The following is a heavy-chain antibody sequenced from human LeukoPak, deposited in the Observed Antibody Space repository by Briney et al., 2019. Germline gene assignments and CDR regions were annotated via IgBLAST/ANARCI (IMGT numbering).Heavy chain of an antibody. CDR1: GGSISSYY. Sequence: SETLSLTCTVSGGSISSYYWSWIRQPPGKGLEWIGYIYYSGSTNYNPSLKSRVTISVDTSKNQFSLKLSSVTAADMAVYYCARTRSGSYWDWGQGTLVTVSS. CDR3: ARTRSGSYWD. CDR2: IYYSGST. J-gene: IGHJ4*02. V-gene: IGHV4-59*01. D-gene: IGHD3-10*01.